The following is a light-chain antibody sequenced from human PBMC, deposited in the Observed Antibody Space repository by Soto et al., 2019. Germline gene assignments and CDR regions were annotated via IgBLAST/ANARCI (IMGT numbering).Light chain of an antibody. CDR2: EVS. Sequence: QSMLTQPPSASGSPGQSVTISCTGTNSDVGGYNFVSWYQQHPGKAPKVMIYEVSKRPSGVPDRFSGSKSGNTASLTVSGLQAEDEADYYCSSYAGNNNVVFGGGTKLTVL. CDR3: SSYAGNNNVV. J-gene: IGLJ2*01. CDR1: NSDVGGYNF. V-gene: IGLV2-8*01.